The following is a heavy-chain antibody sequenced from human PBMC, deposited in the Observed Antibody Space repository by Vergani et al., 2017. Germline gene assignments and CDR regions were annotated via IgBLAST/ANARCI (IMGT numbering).Heavy chain of an antibody. V-gene: IGHV3-21*01. CDR1: GFTFSSYS. D-gene: IGHD3-3*01. CDR3: ARGNRAYYDFWSGYYDWFDP. Sequence: EVQLVESGGGLVKPGGSLRLSCAASGFTFSSYSMNWVRQAPGKGLEWVSSISSSSSYIYYADSVKGRFTISRDNAKNSLYLQMYSLRAEDTAVYYCARGNRAYYDFWSGYYDWFDPWGQGTLVTVSS. CDR2: ISSSSSYI. J-gene: IGHJ5*02.